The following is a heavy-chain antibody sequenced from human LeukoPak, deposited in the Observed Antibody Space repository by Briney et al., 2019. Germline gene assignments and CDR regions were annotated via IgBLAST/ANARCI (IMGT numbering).Heavy chain of an antibody. J-gene: IGHJ3*02. CDR1: GYTFTGYY. CDR2: IIPIFGTA. Sequence: SVKVSCKASGYTFTGYYMHWVRQAPGQGLEWMGWIIPIFGTANYAQKFQGRVTITADESTSTAYMELSSLRSEDTAVYYCARAPVVPASDAFDIWGQGTMVTVSS. CDR3: ARAPVVPASDAFDI. V-gene: IGHV1-69*13. D-gene: IGHD2-2*01.